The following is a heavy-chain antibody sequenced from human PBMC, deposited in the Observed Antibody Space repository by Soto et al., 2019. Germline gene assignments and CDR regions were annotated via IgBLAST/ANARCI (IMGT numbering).Heavy chain of an antibody. D-gene: IGHD1-7*01. CDR2: IWYDGSNK. Sequence: GGSLRLSCAASGFTFSSYGMHWVRQAPGKGLEWVAVIWYDGSNKYYAGSVKGRFTISRDNSKNTLYLQMNSLRAEDTAVYYCARALYPRNYYYYYYGMDVWGPGTTATVYS. V-gene: IGHV3-33*01. CDR3: ARALYPRNYYYYYYGMDV. J-gene: IGHJ6*02. CDR1: GFTFSSYG.